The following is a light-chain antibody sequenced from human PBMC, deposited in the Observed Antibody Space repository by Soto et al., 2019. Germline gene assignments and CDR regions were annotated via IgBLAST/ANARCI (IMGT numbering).Light chain of an antibody. Sequence: SVLSQPPSASGTPGQRVTISCSGSSSNIGSNTVSWYQRLPGTAPKLLIYYNNQRPSGVPDRFSGSKSGTSASLAVSGLQSEDEADYYCASWDDSLSVVFGGGTKVTVL. CDR3: ASWDDSLSVV. CDR1: SSNIGSNT. J-gene: IGLJ2*01. V-gene: IGLV1-44*01. CDR2: YNN.